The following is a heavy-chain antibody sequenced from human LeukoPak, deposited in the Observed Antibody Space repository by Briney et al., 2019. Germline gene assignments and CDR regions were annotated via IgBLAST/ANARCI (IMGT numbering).Heavy chain of an antibody. Sequence: ASVKVSCKASGYTFTSYGISWVRQAPGQGLEWMGWISAYKGNTNYAQKLQGRVTMTTDTSTSTAYMELRSLRSDDTAVYYCARVEDTDTRADYWGQGILVTVSS. J-gene: IGHJ4*02. D-gene: IGHD2-15*01. CDR1: GYTFTSYG. CDR3: ARVEDTDTRADY. CDR2: ISAYKGNT. V-gene: IGHV1-18*01.